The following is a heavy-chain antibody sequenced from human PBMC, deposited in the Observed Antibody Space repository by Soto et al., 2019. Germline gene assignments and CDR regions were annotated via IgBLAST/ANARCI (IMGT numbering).Heavy chain of an antibody. J-gene: IGHJ4*02. V-gene: IGHV3-30*18. CDR1: GFTFSSYG. D-gene: IGHD6-13*01. CDR3: AKVRSAWEAAAAFDY. CDR2: ISYDGSNK. Sequence: LRLSCAASGFTFSSYGMHWVRQAPGKGLEWVAVISYDGSNKYYADSVKGRFTISRDNSKNTLYLQMNSLRAEDTAVYYCAKVRSAWEAAAAFDYWGQGTLVTVSS.